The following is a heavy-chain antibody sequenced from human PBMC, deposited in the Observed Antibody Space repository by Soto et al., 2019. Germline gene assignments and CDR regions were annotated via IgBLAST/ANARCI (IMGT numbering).Heavy chain of an antibody. V-gene: IGHV1-18*01. J-gene: IGHJ5*02. CDR1: GYTFTSFG. Sequence: QVQLVQSGVEVKKPGASVKVSCKASGYTFTSFGITWVRQAPGQGLEWMGWISPYNGNTNYVQKFQGRVTMTTDTSTSTAYMDLRSLREAGTAVYYCARGGLGYCSGGSCPQNWFDPWGQGTLVTVSP. CDR2: ISPYNGNT. D-gene: IGHD2-15*01. CDR3: ARGGLGYCSGGSCPQNWFDP.